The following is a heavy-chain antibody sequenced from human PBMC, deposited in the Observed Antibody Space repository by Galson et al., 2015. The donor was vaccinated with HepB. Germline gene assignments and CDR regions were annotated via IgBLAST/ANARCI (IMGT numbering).Heavy chain of an antibody. CDR3: ARGAYGVIVVVPDYFDY. V-gene: IGHV3-30*04. CDR1: FSSYA. D-gene: IGHD3-22*01. Sequence: FSSYAMHWVRQAPGKGLEWVAVISYDGGNKYYADSVKGRFTISRDNSKNTLYLQMNSLRAEDTAVYYCARGAYGVIVVVPDYFDYWGQGTLVTVSS. J-gene: IGHJ4*02. CDR2: ISYDGGNK.